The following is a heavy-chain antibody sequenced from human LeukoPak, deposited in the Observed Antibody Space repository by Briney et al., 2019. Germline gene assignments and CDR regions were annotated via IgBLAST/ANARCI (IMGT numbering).Heavy chain of an antibody. CDR2: ISYDGSNK. CDR1: GFTFSSYA. D-gene: IGHD6-19*01. Sequence: GGSQRLSCAASGFTFSSYAMHWVRQAPGKGLEWVAVISYDGSNKYYADSVKGRFTISRDNSKNTLYLQMNSLRAEDTAVYYCASQHSSGWNTENYWGQGTLVTVSS. V-gene: IGHV3-30*04. CDR3: ASQHSSGWNTENY. J-gene: IGHJ4*02.